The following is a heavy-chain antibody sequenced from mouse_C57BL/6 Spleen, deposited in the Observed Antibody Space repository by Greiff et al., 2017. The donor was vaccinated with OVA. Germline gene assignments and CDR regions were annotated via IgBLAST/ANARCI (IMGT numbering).Heavy chain of an antibody. Sequence: QVQLQQSGAELVKPGASVKLSCKASGYTFTSYWMQWVKQRPGQGLEWIGEIDPSDSYTNYNQKFKGKATLTVDTSSSTAYMQLSSLTSEDSAVYYCARRAYDYDDAMDYWGQGTSVTVSS. CDR1: GYTFTSYW. D-gene: IGHD2-4*01. CDR2: IDPSDSYT. V-gene: IGHV1-50*01. J-gene: IGHJ4*01. CDR3: ARRAYDYDDAMDY.